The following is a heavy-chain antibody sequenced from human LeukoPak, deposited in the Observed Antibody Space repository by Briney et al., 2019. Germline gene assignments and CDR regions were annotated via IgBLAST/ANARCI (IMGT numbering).Heavy chain of an antibody. D-gene: IGHD3-22*01. CDR2: IWYDGSNK. V-gene: IGHV3-33*01. CDR3: ARDYDSSGYSKHYYYYMDV. CDR1: GFTFSSYG. J-gene: IGHJ6*03. Sequence: GGSLRLSCAASGFTFSSYGMHWVRQAPGKGLEWVAVIWYDGSNKYYADSVKGRFTISRDNSKNTLYLQTNSLRAEDTAVYYCARDYDSSGYSKHYYYYMDVWGKGTTVTVSS.